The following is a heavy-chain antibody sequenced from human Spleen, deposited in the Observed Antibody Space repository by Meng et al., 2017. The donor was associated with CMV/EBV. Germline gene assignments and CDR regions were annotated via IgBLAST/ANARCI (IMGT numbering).Heavy chain of an antibody. Sequence: GESLKISCAASGFTFSSYAMSWVRQAPGKGLEWVSAISGSGGSTYYADSVKGRFTISRDNSKNTLYLQMNSLRAEDTAVYFCVKHRSIISSYFDWWGQGTLVTVSS. V-gene: IGHV3-23*01. J-gene: IGHJ4*02. D-gene: IGHD6-6*01. CDR2: ISGSGGST. CDR3: VKHRSIISSYFDW. CDR1: GFTFSSYA.